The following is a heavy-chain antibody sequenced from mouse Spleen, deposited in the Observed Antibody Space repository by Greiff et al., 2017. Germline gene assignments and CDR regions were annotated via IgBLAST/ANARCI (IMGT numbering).Heavy chain of an antibody. CDR2: ISDGGSYT. CDR1: GFTFSDYY. D-gene: IGHD2-1*01. J-gene: IGHJ3*01. Sequence: EVKVVESGGGLVKPGGSLKLSCAASGFTFSDYYMYWVRQTPEKRLEWVATISDGGSYTYYPDSVKGRFTISRDNAKNNLYLQMSSLKSEDTAMYYCARDQGNYSYWGQGTLVTVSA. CDR3: ARDQGNYSY. V-gene: IGHV5-4*02.